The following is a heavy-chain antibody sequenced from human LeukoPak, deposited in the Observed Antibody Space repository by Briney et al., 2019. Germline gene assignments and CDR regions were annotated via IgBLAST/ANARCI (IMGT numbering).Heavy chain of an antibody. CDR3: ARDFAGIGGYFDF. CDR1: GDSVSSKSAA. CDR2: TYYRSKWYN. V-gene: IGHV6-1*01. D-gene: IGHD1-1*01. J-gene: IGHJ4*02. Sequence: SQTLSLTCAISGDSVSSKSAAWNWLRQSPSRGLEWLGRTYYRSKWYNDYAVFLKSRITINPDTSKNQFSLQLNSVTPEDTALYYCARDFAGIGGYFDFWGQGTLVTVSS.